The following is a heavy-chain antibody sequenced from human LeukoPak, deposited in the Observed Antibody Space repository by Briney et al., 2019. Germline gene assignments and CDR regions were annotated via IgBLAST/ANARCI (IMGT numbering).Heavy chain of an antibody. J-gene: IGHJ6*02. D-gene: IGHD2-2*01. CDR2: IYSGGST. Sequence: GGSLRLSCAASGFTVSSNYMSWVRQAPGKGLEWVSVIYSGGSTYCADSVKGRFTTSRDNSKNTLYLQMNSLRAEDTAVYYCARAWWGYCSSTSCYPHNPDYYYGMDVWGQGTTVTVSS. CDR3: ARAWWGYCSSTSCYPHNPDYYYGMDV. V-gene: IGHV3-66*01. CDR1: GFTVSSNY.